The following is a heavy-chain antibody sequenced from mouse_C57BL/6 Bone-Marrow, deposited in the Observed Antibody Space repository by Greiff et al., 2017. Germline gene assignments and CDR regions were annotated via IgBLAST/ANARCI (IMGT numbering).Heavy chain of an antibody. CDR3: ARGIYDGYAWFAY. Sequence: VQLQESGAELARPGASVKLSCKASGYTFTSYGISWVKQRTGQGLEWIGEIYPRSGNTYYNEKFKGKATLTADKSSSTAYMELRSLTSEDSAVYFCARGIYDGYAWFAYWGQGTLVTVSA. V-gene: IGHV1-81*01. CDR1: GYTFTSYG. D-gene: IGHD2-3*01. CDR2: IYPRSGNT. J-gene: IGHJ3*01.